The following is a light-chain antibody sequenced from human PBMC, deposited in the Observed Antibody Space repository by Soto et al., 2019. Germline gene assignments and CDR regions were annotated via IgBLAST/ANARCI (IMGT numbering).Light chain of an antibody. CDR3: SSYTTSSTWV. CDR2: EVS. Sequence: QSVLTQPASVSGSPGQSITISCTGTSGDFGGYNYVSWYQQRPGKAPKLMIYEVSNRPSGVSNRFSGSKSGNTASLTISGLQAEDEAYYYCSSYTTSSTWVFGGGTKLTVL. V-gene: IGLV2-14*01. J-gene: IGLJ3*02. CDR1: SGDFGGYNY.